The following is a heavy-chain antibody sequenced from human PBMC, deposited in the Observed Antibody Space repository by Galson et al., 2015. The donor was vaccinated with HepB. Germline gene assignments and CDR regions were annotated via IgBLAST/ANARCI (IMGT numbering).Heavy chain of an antibody. CDR1: GGSISSYY. J-gene: IGHJ2*01. V-gene: IGHV4-59*01. CDR3: ARYKAYYYDSSGYTKYWYFDL. Sequence: TLSLTCTVSGGSISSYYWSWIRQPPGKGLEWIGYIYYSGSTNYNPSLKSRVTISVDTSKNQFSLKLSSVTAADTAVYYCARYKAYYYDSSGYTKYWYFDLWGRGTLVTVSS. CDR2: IYYSGST. D-gene: IGHD3-22*01.